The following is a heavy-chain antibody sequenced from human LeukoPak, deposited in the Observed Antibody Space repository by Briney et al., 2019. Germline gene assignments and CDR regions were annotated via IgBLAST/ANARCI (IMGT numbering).Heavy chain of an antibody. V-gene: IGHV4-4*02. Sequence: SETLSLTCTVSGDSINSLDLWSWVRQPPGKGLEWIGEMYLSGTTHSNPSVKSRVTILIDKSKNQFFLNLSSVTAADTAVYYCAGLVGRYSSGLYYYYFDYWGQGTLVTVSS. CDR2: MYLSGTT. J-gene: IGHJ4*02. CDR1: GDSINSLDL. D-gene: IGHD3-22*01. CDR3: AGLVGRYSSGLYYYYFDY.